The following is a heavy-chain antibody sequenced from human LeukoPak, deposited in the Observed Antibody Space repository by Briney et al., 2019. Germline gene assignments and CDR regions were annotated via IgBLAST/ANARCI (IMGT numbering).Heavy chain of an antibody. J-gene: IGHJ5*02. CDR2: IRSKAYGGTT. CDR3: TRLEQLRWFDP. CDR1: GFTFGDYA. D-gene: IGHD6-13*01. V-gene: IGHV3-49*04. Sequence: GGSLRLSCTASGFTFGDYAMSWVRQAPGEGLEWVGFIRSKAYGGTTEYAASVKGRFTISRDDSKSIAYLQMNSLKTEDTAVYYCTRLEQLRWFDPWGQGTLVTVSS.